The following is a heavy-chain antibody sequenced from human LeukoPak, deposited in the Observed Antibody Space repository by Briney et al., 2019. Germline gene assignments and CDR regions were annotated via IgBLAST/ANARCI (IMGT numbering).Heavy chain of an antibody. V-gene: IGHV1-2*02. CDR3: ASRGTGPYCSGGSCYNY. Sequence: ASVKVSCKASGYTFTGYYMHWVRQAPGQGLEWMGWINPNSGGTNYAQKFQGRVTMTRDTSISTAYMELSRLRSDDTAVYYCASRGTGPYCSGGSCYNYWGQGTLVTVSS. D-gene: IGHD2-15*01. CDR1: GYTFTGYY. CDR2: INPNSGGT. J-gene: IGHJ4*02.